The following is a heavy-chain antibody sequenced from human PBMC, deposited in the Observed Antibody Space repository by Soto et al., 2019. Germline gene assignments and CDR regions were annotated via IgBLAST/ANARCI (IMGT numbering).Heavy chain of an antibody. V-gene: IGHV1-69*01. Sequence: QVQLVQSGAEVKKPASSVKVSCKASGGTFSSYAISWVRQAPGQGLEWMGGIIPIIGKANYAKEFQGRVTITEDDTTSQASLELSTLMAEDTAVYYCGGGGGGEYSGYEPAGGYFDSWGQGTLVTVSS. CDR1: GGTFSSYA. CDR3: GGGGGGEYSGYEPAGGYFDS. D-gene: IGHD5-12*01. J-gene: IGHJ4*02. CDR2: IIPIIGKA.